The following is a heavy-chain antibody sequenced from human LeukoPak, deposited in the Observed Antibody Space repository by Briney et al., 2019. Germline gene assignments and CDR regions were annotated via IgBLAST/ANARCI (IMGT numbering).Heavy chain of an antibody. CDR3: AKDRGWSNFDY. J-gene: IGHJ4*02. V-gene: IGHV3-23*01. D-gene: IGHD6-19*01. CDR2: ISGSGGST. Sequence: AGGSLRLSCAASGFTFSSYAMSWVRQAPGKGLEWVSAISGSGGSTYYADSVKGRFTISRDNSKNTLYLQMTSLRAEDRAVYYCAKDRGWSNFDYWGQGTLVTVSS. CDR1: GFTFSSYA.